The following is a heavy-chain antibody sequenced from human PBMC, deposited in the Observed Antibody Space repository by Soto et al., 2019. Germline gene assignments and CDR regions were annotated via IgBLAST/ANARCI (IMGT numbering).Heavy chain of an antibody. V-gene: IGHV4-31*03. J-gene: IGHJ3*02. CDR2: IYYSGST. D-gene: IGHD6-6*01. CDR1: GGSITSGGYY. Sequence: SETLSLTCTVSGGSITSGGYYWSWIRQHPGKGLEWIGYIYYSGSTHYIPSLKSRVTISVDTSKNQFSLKLSSVTAADTAVYYCARTSSSSDAFDIWGQGTMVTVSS. CDR3: ARTSSSSDAFDI.